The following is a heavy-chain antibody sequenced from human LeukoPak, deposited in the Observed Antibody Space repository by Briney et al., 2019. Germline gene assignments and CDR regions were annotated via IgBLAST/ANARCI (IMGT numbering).Heavy chain of an antibody. Sequence: SETLSLTCTVSGASITSESDYWTWIRQPAGKGLEWIGRIYASGVTSYNPSLKTRLTMTLDTSKNQISLRLNSVTAADTAVYYCARGLWDNRDTFDYWGQGTLVPVSS. D-gene: IGHD4-17*01. CDR1: GASITSESDY. CDR3: ARGLWDNRDTFDY. V-gene: IGHV4-61*02. J-gene: IGHJ4*02. CDR2: IYASGVT.